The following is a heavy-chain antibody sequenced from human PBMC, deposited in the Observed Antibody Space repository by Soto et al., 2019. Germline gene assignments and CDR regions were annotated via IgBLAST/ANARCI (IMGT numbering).Heavy chain of an antibody. CDR2: VYYSGST. Sequence: SETLSLTCTLSCGSISSYYWSWIPQPPGKGLEWIGYVYYSGSTNYNPSLKSRVTISVDTSKNQFSLNLSSVTAADTAVYHCARHEIAVAGSLLEYWGQGTLVTVS. CDR1: CGSISSYY. D-gene: IGHD6-19*01. V-gene: IGHV4-59*08. CDR3: ARHEIAVAGSLLEY. J-gene: IGHJ4*02.